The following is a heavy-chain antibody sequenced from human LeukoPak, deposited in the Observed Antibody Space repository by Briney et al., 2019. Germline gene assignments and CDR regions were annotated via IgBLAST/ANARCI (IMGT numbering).Heavy chain of an antibody. CDR1: GYSISSGYY. CDR2: IYHSGST. J-gene: IGHJ5*02. D-gene: IGHD1-26*01. Sequence: SETLSLTCTVSGYSISSGYYWGWIRQPPEKGLEWIGSIYHSGSTYYNPSLKSRVTISVDTSKNQFSLKLSSVTAADTAVYYCARVVGSNWFDPWGQGTLVTVSS. V-gene: IGHV4-38-2*02. CDR3: ARVVGSNWFDP.